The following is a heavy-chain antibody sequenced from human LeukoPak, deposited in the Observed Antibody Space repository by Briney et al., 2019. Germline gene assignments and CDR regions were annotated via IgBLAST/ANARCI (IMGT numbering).Heavy chain of an antibody. D-gene: IGHD3-22*01. CDR3: ARRGSSGYFFDS. J-gene: IGHJ4*02. V-gene: IGHV3-11*04. CDR1: GFTFSDYY. CDR2: ISSSGSTI. Sequence: TGGSLRLSCAASGFTFSDYYMSWIRQAPGKGLEWVSYISSSGSTIYYADSVKGRFTVSRDNAKNSLYLQMNSLRAEDTAVYYCARRGSSGYFFDSWGQGTLVTVSS.